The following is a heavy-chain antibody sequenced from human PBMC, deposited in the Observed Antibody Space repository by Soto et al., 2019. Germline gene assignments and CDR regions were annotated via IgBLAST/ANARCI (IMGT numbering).Heavy chain of an antibody. V-gene: IGHV4-59*12. CDR3: ARDRWTSRANWFDP. D-gene: IGHD3-16*02. CDR1: GFYIDAYY. CDR2: ISDSGTT. Sequence: SETLSLTCIVFGFYIDAYYWSWVRQAPGKGLEWIGHISDSGTTNYNPSLGSRVTISVDTSRKLFSLKLSSVTAADTAVYFCARDRWTSRANWFDPWGPGTLVTVSS. J-gene: IGHJ5*02.